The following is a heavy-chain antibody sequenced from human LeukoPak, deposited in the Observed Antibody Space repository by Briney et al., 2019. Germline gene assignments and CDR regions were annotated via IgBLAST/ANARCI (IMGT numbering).Heavy chain of an antibody. CDR1: GLTFSIYS. CDR2: ISSSSSYI. CDR3: ARVRAFGGVIVLDDY. V-gene: IGHV3-21*01. Sequence: GGSLRLSCAASGLTFSIYSMNCVRQAPGKGLEWVSSISSSSSYIYYADSVKGRFTISRDNAKNSLYLQMNSLRAEDTAVYYCARVRAFGGVIVLDDYWGQGTLVTVSS. J-gene: IGHJ4*02. D-gene: IGHD3-16*02.